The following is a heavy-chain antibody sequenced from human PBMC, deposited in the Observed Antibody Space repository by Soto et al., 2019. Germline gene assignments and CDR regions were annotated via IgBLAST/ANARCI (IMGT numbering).Heavy chain of an antibody. CDR1: GGSISSYY. V-gene: IGHV4-59*01. CDR3: ARGDYGDFPDDAFDI. D-gene: IGHD4-17*01. CDR2: IYYSGST. Sequence: SGTLSLTCTVSGGSISSYYWSWIRQPPGKGLEWIGYIYYSGSTNYNPSLKSRVTISVDTSKNQFYLKLSSVTAADTAVYYCARGDYGDFPDDAFDIWGQGTMVTVSS. J-gene: IGHJ3*02.